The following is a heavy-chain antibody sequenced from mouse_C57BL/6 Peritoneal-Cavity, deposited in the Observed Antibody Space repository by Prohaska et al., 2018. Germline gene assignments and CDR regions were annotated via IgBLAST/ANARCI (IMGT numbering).Heavy chain of an antibody. CDR3: ARERDVYAMDY. V-gene: IGHV3-6*01. J-gene: IGHJ4*01. CDR1: GYSITSGYY. Sequence: DVQLQESGPGLVKPSQSLSLTCSVTGYSITSGYYWNWIRQFPGNKLEWMGYIRYDGSNNYNPSLKNRISITRDTTKNQFFLKLNSVTTEDTATYYCARERDVYAMDYWGQGTSVTVSS. CDR2: IRYDGSN.